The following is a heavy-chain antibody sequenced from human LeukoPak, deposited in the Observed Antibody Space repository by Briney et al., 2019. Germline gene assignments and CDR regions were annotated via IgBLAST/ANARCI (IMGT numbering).Heavy chain of an antibody. CDR1: GFTFSSYA. Sequence: GGSLRLSCAASGFTFSSYAMSWVRQAPGKGLDWVSAISGSGGSTYYADSVKGRFTISRDNAKNSLYLQMNGLRDEDTAVYYCARDQSDYYGSGSYSEGSYWGQGTLVTVSS. D-gene: IGHD3-10*01. J-gene: IGHJ4*02. CDR3: ARDQSDYYGSGSYSEGSY. CDR2: ISGSGGST. V-gene: IGHV3-23*01.